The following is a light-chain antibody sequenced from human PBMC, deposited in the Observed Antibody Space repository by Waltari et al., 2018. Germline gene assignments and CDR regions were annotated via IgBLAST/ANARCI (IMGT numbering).Light chain of an antibody. CDR2: AAS. CDR3: QQSNSTPLT. V-gene: IGKV1-39*01. CDR1: QSISSY. J-gene: IGKJ4*01. Sequence: DIQMTQTPSSLSTSVGDRVTITCRASQSISSYLSCYQQKPGKAPKLLIYAASSLQSGVPSRFSGSGSGTDFTLTISSLQPEDFATYYCQQSNSTPLTFGGGTKVEIK.